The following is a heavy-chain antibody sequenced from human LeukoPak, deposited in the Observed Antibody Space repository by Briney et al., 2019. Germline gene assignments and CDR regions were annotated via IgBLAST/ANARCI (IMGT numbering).Heavy chain of an antibody. D-gene: IGHD2-15*01. CDR1: GYTFTSYG. CDR3: ARGTVSGQDYYYMDV. J-gene: IGHJ6*03. CDR2: INGNNGKT. Sequence: ASVKVSCKASGYTFTSYGINWVRQAPGQGLEWMGWINGNNGKTNYAQKLQGRVTMNTDTSTSTVYMELRSLRSDDTAVYHCARGTVSGQDYYYMDVWGTGTTVSVSS. V-gene: IGHV1-18*01.